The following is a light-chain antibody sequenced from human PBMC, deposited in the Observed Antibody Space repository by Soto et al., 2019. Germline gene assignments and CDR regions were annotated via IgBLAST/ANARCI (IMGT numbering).Light chain of an antibody. V-gene: IGLV2-14*01. J-gene: IGLJ3*02. CDR2: EVS. Sequence: QSALTQPASVSGSPGQSITISCTGTSSDVGDYNYVSWYQQHPGKAPKLMIYEVSHRLSGVSNHFSGSKSGYTASLTISGLQDEDEADYYCSSYVSNSIVVFGGGTQLTVL. CDR3: SSYVSNSIVV. CDR1: SSDVGDYNY.